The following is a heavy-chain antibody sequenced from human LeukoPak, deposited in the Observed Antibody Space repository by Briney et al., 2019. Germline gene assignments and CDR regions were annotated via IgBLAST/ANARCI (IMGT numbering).Heavy chain of an antibody. V-gene: IGHV4-39*01. CDR2: IYYSGSA. Sequence: SETLSLTCSVPGGSISSSSYYWGWIRQPPGKGLEWIGSIYYSGSAYYNPSLKSRVTVSVDTSKNQFSLKLTSVTAADTAVYYCARRDCSSTTCYAGSYYFDYWGQGTLVTVSS. D-gene: IGHD2-2*01. CDR1: GGSISSSSYY. CDR3: ARRDCSSTTCYAGSYYFDY. J-gene: IGHJ4*02.